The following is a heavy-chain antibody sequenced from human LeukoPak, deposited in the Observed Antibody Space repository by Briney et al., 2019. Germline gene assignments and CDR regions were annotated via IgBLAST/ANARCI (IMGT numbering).Heavy chain of an antibody. D-gene: IGHD1-26*01. CDR1: GFTFSSYE. CDR2: ISSSSSTI. Sequence: GSLRLSCAASGFTFSSYEMHWVRQAPGKGLEWVSYISSSSSTIYYADSVKGRFTISRDNAKNSLYLQMNSLRAEDTAVYYCARDRRYSGSFYVRWGQFFDYWGQGTLVTVSS. CDR3: ARDRRYSGSFYVRWGQFFDY. J-gene: IGHJ4*02. V-gene: IGHV3-48*03.